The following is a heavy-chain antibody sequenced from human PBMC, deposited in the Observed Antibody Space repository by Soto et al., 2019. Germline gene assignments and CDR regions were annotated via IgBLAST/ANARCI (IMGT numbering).Heavy chain of an antibody. CDR3: AKARRSGWSLDY. CDR2: ISTSGTTI. J-gene: IGHJ4*01. CDR1: GYIFSDYY. Sequence: PGGSLRLSCASSGYIFSDYYMTWIRQAPGKGLEWVSYISTSGTTISYADSMKGRFTISRDDAKNSLYLQMNSLKAEDSAVYYSAKARRSGWSLDYWGNGTLIT. V-gene: IGHV3-11*01. D-gene: IGHD6-19*01.